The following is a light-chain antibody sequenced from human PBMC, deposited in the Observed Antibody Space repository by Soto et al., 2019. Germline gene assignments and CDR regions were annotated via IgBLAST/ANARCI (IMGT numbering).Light chain of an antibody. CDR3: QQFKDWPPEVT. Sequence: EIVMTQSPATLSVSPGERDTLSCRASQRISSNLAGYQQKPGQAPSLLIYCASTRATGIPARFIGSGSGTEFALTISSLQSEDFAVYYCQQFKDWPPEVTFGPGTKVDVK. CDR2: CAS. J-gene: IGKJ3*01. CDR1: QRISSN. V-gene: IGKV3-15*01.